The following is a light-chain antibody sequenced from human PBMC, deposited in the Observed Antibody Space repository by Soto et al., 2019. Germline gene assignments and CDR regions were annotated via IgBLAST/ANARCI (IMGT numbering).Light chain of an antibody. CDR1: SSDVGLYNY. J-gene: IGLJ1*01. CDR3: CSITTGNTAYV. V-gene: IGLV2-14*01. CDR2: EVT. Sequence: QSALTQPGSVSGSPGQSIPISCTGTSSDVGLYNYVSWYQQHPGKAPKVMIYEVTNRPSGVSTSFSGSKSDNTGCLTISGLQDEDEAEYYSCSITTGNTAYVYRTRTKVTVL.